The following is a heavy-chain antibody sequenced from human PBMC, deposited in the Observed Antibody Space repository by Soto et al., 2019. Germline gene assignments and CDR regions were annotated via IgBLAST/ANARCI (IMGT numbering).Heavy chain of an antibody. D-gene: IGHD6-13*01. V-gene: IGHV5-51*01. CDR3: ARPGYSSSWYYFAY. CDR2: IYPADSDT. J-gene: IGHJ4*02. CDR1: GYRFTSYW. Sequence: PGESLKISCKGSGYRFTSYWIGWVRQMPGKGLEWMGIIYPADSDTRYSPSFEGQVTISADKSISTAYLQWSSLKASDTAMYYCARPGYSSSWYYFAYWGQGSLVTVSS.